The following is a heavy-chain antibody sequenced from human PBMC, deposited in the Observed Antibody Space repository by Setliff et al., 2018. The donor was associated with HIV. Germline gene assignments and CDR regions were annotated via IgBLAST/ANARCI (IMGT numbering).Heavy chain of an antibody. Sequence: SVKVSCKASRSTFNSHTINWVRQAPGQGLDWMGRIIPILGVANYAQRFQGKATITVDKSTSTAYMELTSLRFDDTAMYYCVRGVQSPPHYSYYYMDVWGEGTMVTVSS. V-gene: IGHV1-69*02. J-gene: IGHJ6*03. CDR2: IIPILGVA. CDR1: RSTFNSHT. CDR3: VRGVQSPPHYSYYYMDV. D-gene: IGHD3-3*01.